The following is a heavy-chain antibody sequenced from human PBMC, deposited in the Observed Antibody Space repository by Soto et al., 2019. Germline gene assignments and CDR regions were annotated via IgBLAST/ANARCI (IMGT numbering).Heavy chain of an antibody. J-gene: IGHJ6*02. Sequence: GGSLRLSCVGPGFIFSSYYMNWVRQAPGKGLEWVSSISGGSAYIYYADSVKGRFTISRDNAKNSLYLEMNSLRVEGTAVYYCVRVWRLVGRYGMDVWGQGTTVTVSS. CDR3: VRVWRLVGRYGMDV. CDR2: ISGGSAYI. CDR1: GFIFSSYY. D-gene: IGHD6-25*01. V-gene: IGHV3-21*01.